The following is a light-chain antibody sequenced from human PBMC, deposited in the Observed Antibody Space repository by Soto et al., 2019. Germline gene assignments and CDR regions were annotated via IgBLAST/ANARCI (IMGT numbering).Light chain of an antibody. J-gene: IGKJ1*01. V-gene: IGKV1-8*01. Sequence: AIRMTQSPSSLSASTGDRVTITCRASQGISSYLAWYQQKPGKAPKLLIYAASTLQSGVPSRFSGSGSGTDFTLTISCLQSEDFATYYGQTYYRYPRTFGQGPKVEIK. CDR3: QTYYRYPRT. CDR2: AAS. CDR1: QGISSY.